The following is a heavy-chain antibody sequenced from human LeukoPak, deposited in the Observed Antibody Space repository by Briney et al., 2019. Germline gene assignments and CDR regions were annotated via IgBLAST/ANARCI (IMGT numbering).Heavy chain of an antibody. J-gene: IGHJ4*02. V-gene: IGHV3-23*01. CDR1: GFTFDNAW. D-gene: IGHD3-10*01. CDR2: ISPSGDIT. CDR3: AKDDAWLRFGE. Sequence: GGSLRLSCVASGFTFDNAWMNWVRQAPGKGLEWVSGISPSGDITYYADSVKGRFTISRDNSKNTLYLEVISLTAEDTAVYYCAKDDAWLRFGEWSQGTLVTVSS.